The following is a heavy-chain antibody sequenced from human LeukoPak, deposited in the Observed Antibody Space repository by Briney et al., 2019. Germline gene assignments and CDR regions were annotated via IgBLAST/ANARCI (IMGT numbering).Heavy chain of an antibody. J-gene: IGHJ4*02. Sequence: PGGSLRLSCAASEFAFSNYWMSWVRQAPGKGLEWVSCISSSSSYMYYADSVRGRFTISRDNAKNSLYLQMNSLRAEDTAVYYCARASGGVSGYDLYYFDFWGQGTLVTVSS. D-gene: IGHD5-12*01. CDR2: ISSSSSYM. CDR1: EFAFSNYW. CDR3: ARASGGVSGYDLYYFDF. V-gene: IGHV3-21*01.